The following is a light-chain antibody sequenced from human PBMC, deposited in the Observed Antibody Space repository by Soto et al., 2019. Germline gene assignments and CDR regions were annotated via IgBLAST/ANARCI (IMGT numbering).Light chain of an antibody. CDR2: GTS. Sequence: EIVFTQSPGTLSLSPGERATLPCRARQNVGSRYLAWYQQKPGQAPRLLIYGTSNRATGIPDRFSGSGSGTDFSLTISSLEPGDLAVYYCQQYGSSPRTFGQGTKVDIK. J-gene: IGKJ1*01. CDR1: QNVGSRY. V-gene: IGKV3-20*01. CDR3: QQYGSSPRT.